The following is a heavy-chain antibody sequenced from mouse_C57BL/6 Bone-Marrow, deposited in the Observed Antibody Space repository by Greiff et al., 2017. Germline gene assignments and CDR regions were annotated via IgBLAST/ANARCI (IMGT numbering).Heavy chain of an antibody. Sequence: EVKLQESGGGLVKPGGSLKLSCAASGFTFSDYGMHWVRQAPEKGLEWVAYISSGSSTIYYADTVKGRFTISRDNAKNTLYLQMTSLRSEDTAMYYCARQGLRAMDCWGQGTSVTVST. D-gene: IGHD3-3*01. CDR1: GFTFSDYG. V-gene: IGHV5-17*01. J-gene: IGHJ4*01. CDR2: ISSGSSTI. CDR3: ARQGLRAMDC.